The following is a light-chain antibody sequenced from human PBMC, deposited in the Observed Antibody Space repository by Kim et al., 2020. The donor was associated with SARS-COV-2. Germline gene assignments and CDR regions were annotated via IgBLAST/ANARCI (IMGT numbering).Light chain of an antibody. J-gene: IGKJ4*01. CDR1: QSVIPY. CDR2: DAS. Sequence: PSLSPGERATLPSRASQSVIPYLAWYQPKPGQALRLLIYDASKWATGIIARFSGSGSGTAFNVTIRVLEPDDFAVYYCRLRTTCLTAGGGTKVE. CDR3: RLRTTCLT. V-gene: IGKV3-11*01.